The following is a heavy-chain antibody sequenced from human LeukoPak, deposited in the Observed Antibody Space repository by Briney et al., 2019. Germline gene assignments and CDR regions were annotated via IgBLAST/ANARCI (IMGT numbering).Heavy chain of an antibody. CDR3: AREIFPGDYGDYNFDY. V-gene: IGHV3-30*03. CDR1: GFTFRMYN. Sequence: PGKSLSLSCAASGFTFRMYNMHWVRQAPGKGLEWVALISYDAINAYYADSVKGRFTISRDNYKNNLNLQMNSLRAEDTAVYYCAREIFPGDYGDYNFDYWGQGTLVTVSS. CDR2: ISYDAINA. J-gene: IGHJ4*02. D-gene: IGHD4-17*01.